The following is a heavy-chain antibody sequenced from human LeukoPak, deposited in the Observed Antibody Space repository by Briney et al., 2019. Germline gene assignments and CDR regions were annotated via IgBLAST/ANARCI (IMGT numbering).Heavy chain of an antibody. Sequence: KPGGSLRLSCAASGFTFSSYSMNWVRQAPGKGLEWVSSISSSSSYIYYTDSVKGRFTISRDNAKNSLYLQMNSLRAEDTAVYYCARGRGCSSTSCYPDYWGQGTLVTVSS. V-gene: IGHV3-21*01. D-gene: IGHD2-2*01. CDR3: ARGRGCSSTSCYPDY. J-gene: IGHJ4*02. CDR2: ISSSSSYI. CDR1: GFTFSSYS.